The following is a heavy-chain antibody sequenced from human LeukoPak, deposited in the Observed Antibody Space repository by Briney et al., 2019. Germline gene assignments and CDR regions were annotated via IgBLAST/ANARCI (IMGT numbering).Heavy chain of an antibody. D-gene: IGHD2-2*02. Sequence: GGSLRLSCAASGFTFSSYAMHWVRQAPGKGLEWVAVISYDGSNKYYADSVKGRFTISRDNSKNTLYLQMNSLRAEDTAVYYCAREIAQYQLLYPVDYWGQGTLVTVSS. CDR1: GFTFSSYA. J-gene: IGHJ4*02. CDR3: AREIAQYQLLYPVDY. CDR2: ISYDGSNK. V-gene: IGHV3-30*01.